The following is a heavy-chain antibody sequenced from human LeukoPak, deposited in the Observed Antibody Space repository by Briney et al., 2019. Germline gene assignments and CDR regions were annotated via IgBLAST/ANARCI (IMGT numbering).Heavy chain of an antibody. CDR1: GFTFSSSA. Sequence: GGSLRLSCAASGFTFSSSAMSWVRQAPGRGLEWVALLSFDGKNKYYADSVKGRFTVSRDNSKNTLYLQMNSLRDDDTAVYYCAKGQELDYWGQGTLVIVSS. V-gene: IGHV3-30*18. CDR2: LSFDGKNK. J-gene: IGHJ4*02. CDR3: AKGQELDY.